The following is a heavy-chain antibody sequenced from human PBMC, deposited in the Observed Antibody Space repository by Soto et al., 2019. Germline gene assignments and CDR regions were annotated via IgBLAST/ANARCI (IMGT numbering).Heavy chain of an antibody. Sequence: SETLSLTCAFSGGSISSGGYSLSWIRQPPGKGLEWIGYIYHSGSTYYNPSLKSRVTISVDRSKNQFSLKLSSVTAADTAVYYCARVVMDYGSGSYHYYYGMDVWGQGTTVTVSS. CDR1: GGSISSGGYS. CDR2: IYHSGST. V-gene: IGHV4-30-2*01. J-gene: IGHJ6*02. CDR3: ARVVMDYGSGSYHYYYGMDV. D-gene: IGHD3-10*01.